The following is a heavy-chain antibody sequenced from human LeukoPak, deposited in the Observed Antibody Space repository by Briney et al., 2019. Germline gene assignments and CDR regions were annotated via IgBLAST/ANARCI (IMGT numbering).Heavy chain of an antibody. V-gene: IGHV4-38-2*02. Sequence: SETLSLTCTVSGYSISSGYYWGWIRQPPGKGLEWIGHMYHSGDTYYNPSLKSRVAISVDTSENQFSLKLRFVTAADTAVYYCARVRCSGGSCPYYYYYYYMDVWGKGTTVTVSS. CDR1: GYSISSGYY. D-gene: IGHD2-15*01. J-gene: IGHJ6*03. CDR3: ARVRCSGGSCPYYYYYYYMDV. CDR2: MYHSGDT.